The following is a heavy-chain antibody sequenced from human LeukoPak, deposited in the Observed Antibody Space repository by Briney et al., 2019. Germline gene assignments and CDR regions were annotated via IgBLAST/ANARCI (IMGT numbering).Heavy chain of an antibody. CDR3: ARDKGDYKAPSRSSD. CDR1: GGSISSSSYY. V-gene: IGHV4-39*07. D-gene: IGHD4-17*01. CDR2: IYYSGST. J-gene: IGHJ4*02. Sequence: SETLSLTCTVSGGSISSSSYYWGWIRQPPGKGLEWIGSIYYSGSTYYNPSLKSRVTMSVDTSKNQFSLKLSSVTAADTAVYYCARDKGDYKAPSRSSDWGQGTLVTVSS.